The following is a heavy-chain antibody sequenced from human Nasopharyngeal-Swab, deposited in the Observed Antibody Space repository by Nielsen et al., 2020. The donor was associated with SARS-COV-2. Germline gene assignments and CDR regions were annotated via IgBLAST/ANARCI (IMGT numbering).Heavy chain of an antibody. V-gene: IGHV3-48*03. Sequence: GESLKISCAASGFTFSSYEMNWVRQAPGKGLEWVSYISSSGSTTYYADSVKGRFTISRDNSKNTLYLQMNSLRAEDTAVYYCARDYCSSTSCHFDYWGQGTLVTVSS. CDR2: ISSSGSTT. D-gene: IGHD2-2*01. CDR1: GFTFSSYE. J-gene: IGHJ4*02. CDR3: ARDYCSSTSCHFDY.